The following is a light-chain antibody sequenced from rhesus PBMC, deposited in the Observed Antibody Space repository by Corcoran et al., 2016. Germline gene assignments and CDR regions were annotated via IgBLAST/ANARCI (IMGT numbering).Light chain of an antibody. CDR3: QHGYGTPWT. J-gene: IGKJ1*01. CDR1: ENVNNY. Sequence: DIQMTQSPSSLSASVGDRVTITCRASENVNNYLNWYQQKPGKDPKLLIYTASTLKSGVPSRFSGRGSGTDYTFAISSLQPEDVATYYCQHGYGTPWTFGQGTKVEIK. V-gene: IGKV1-74*01. CDR2: TAS.